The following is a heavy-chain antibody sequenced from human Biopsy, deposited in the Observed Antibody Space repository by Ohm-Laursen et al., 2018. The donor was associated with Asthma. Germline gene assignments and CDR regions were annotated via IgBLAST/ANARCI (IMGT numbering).Heavy chain of an antibody. D-gene: IGHD6-13*01. J-gene: IGHJ3*01. CDR2: VFYTGIT. CDR1: GFSMDTNSYF. Sequence: SETLSLTCPISGFSMDTNSYFWGWIRQPPGKGLEWIGGVFYTGITYYNPSLESRVTMSVDTSKSQFFLEVNSVTAPDTAVYYCARQKLAAAEGPFDLWGQGTMVTVSS. CDR3: ARQKLAAAEGPFDL. V-gene: IGHV4-39*01.